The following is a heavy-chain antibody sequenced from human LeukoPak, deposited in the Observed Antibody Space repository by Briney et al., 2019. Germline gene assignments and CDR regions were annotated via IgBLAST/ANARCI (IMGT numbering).Heavy chain of an antibody. D-gene: IGHD2-15*01. J-gene: IGHJ4*02. CDR2: ISGSGGST. CDR1: GFTFSSYA. V-gene: IGHV3-23*01. CDR3: AKDPGYCSGGSCPPYFFDY. Sequence: GGSLRLSCAVSGFTFSSYAMSWVRQAPGKGLEWVSAISGSGGSTYFADSVKGRFTISRDSSKNTLFLQMNSLRAEDTAEYYCAKDPGYCSGGSCPPYFFDYWGQGTLVTVSS.